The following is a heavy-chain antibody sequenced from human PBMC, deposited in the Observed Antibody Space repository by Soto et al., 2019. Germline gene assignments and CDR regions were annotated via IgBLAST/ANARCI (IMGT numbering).Heavy chain of an antibody. V-gene: IGHV7-4-1*01. Sequence: ASVKVSCKASGYTFTSYAMNWVRQAPGQGLEWMGWINTNTGNPTYAQGFTGRFVFSLNTSVSTAYLQICSLKAEDTAVYYCARGRLDTIFGVVIIEFDPWGQGTLVTVSS. CDR2: INTNTGNP. CDR1: GYTFTSYA. J-gene: IGHJ5*02. D-gene: IGHD3-3*01. CDR3: ARGRLDTIFGVVIIEFDP.